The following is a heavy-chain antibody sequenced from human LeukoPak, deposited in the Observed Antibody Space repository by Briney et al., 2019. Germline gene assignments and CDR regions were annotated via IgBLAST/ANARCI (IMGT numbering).Heavy chain of an antibody. CDR1: GFTFSSYW. Sequence: PGGSLRLSCAASGFTFSSYWMHWVRQAPGKGLVWVSRIHSDGSSTSYADSVKGRFTISRDNAKNTLYLQMNSLRAEDTAVYYCARDTTIVVVPAAIGDFDYWGQGTLVTVSS. CDR2: IHSDGSST. D-gene: IGHD2-2*02. J-gene: IGHJ4*02. V-gene: IGHV3-74*01. CDR3: ARDTTIVVVPAAIGDFDY.